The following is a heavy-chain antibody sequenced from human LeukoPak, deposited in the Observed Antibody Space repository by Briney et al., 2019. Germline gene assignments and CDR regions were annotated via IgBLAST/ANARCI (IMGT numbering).Heavy chain of an antibody. CDR1: GGTFSSYA. Sequence: SVKASCKASGGTFSSYAISGVRQAPGQGLEWMGGIIPIFGTANYAQKFQGRVTITADKTTSTAYMELSSLRSEDTAVYYCAREDDYGGKFWAFDIWGQGTMVTVSS. V-gene: IGHV1-69*06. J-gene: IGHJ3*02. CDR2: IIPIFGTA. D-gene: IGHD4-23*01. CDR3: AREDDYGGKFWAFDI.